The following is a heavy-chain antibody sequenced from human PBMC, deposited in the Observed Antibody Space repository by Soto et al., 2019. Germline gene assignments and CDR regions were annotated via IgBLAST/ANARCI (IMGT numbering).Heavy chain of an antibody. CDR2: IYYSGST. Sequence: PSETLSLTCTVSCGSMSSYYWSWIRQSPGKGLEWIGYIYYSGSTNYNPSLKSRVAISLDTSKNQFSLMLSSVTAADTAVYYCARGEWLATIKPYFAYWGQGTLVTVS. J-gene: IGHJ4*02. V-gene: IGHV4-59*01. D-gene: IGHD5-12*01. CDR3: ARGEWLATIKPYFAY. CDR1: CGSMSSYY.